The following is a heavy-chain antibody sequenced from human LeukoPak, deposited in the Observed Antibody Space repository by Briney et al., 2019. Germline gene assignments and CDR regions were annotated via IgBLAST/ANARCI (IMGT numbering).Heavy chain of an antibody. D-gene: IGHD5-12*01. CDR3: AKEGYGDRMVATPFDY. CDR2: ISYDGSNK. V-gene: IGHV3-30*18. Sequence: GGSLRLSCAASGFTFSSYGMHWVRQAPGEGLEWVAVISYDGSNKYYADSVKGRFTISRDNSKNTLYLQMNSLRAEDTALYYCAKEGYGDRMVATPFDYWGQGTLVTVSS. CDR1: GFTFSSYG. J-gene: IGHJ4*02.